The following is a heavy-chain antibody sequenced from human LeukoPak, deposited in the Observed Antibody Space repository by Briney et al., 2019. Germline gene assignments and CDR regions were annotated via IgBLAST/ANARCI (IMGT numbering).Heavy chain of an antibody. V-gene: IGHV4-30-2*01. Sequence: PSETLSLTCTVSGGSVSSGGYYWSWIRQPPGKGLEWIGYIYQSGNTYYNPSLKSRVTISVDTSKNQFSLKLSSVTAADTAVYYCARDGTAAGTVFDYWGQGTLVTVSS. D-gene: IGHD6-13*01. CDR2: IYQSGNT. CDR1: GGSVSSGGYY. CDR3: ARDGTAAGTVFDY. J-gene: IGHJ4*02.